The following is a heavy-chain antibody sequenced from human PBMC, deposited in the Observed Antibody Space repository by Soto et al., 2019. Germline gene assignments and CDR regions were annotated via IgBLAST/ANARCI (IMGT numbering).Heavy chain of an antibody. J-gene: IGHJ5*02. Sequence: ASVKVSCKASGYTFTSYGISWVRQAPGQGLEWMGWISAYNGNTNYAQKLQGRVTMTTDTSTSIAYMELRSLRSDDTAVYYCARDNYDILTGYRSFDPWGQGTLVTVSS. CDR1: GYTFTSYG. V-gene: IGHV1-18*01. CDR3: ARDNYDILTGYRSFDP. D-gene: IGHD3-9*01. CDR2: ISAYNGNT.